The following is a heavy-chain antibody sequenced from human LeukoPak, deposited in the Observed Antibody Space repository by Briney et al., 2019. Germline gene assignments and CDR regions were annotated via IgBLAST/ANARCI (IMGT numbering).Heavy chain of an antibody. CDR2: MNPNSGNT. CDR1: GYTFTSYD. J-gene: IGHJ4*02. Sequence: GASVKVSCKASGYTFTSYDINWVRQAAGQGHEWMGWMNPNSGNTGYAQNFQGRVTMTRNTSISTAYMELSSLRSEDTAVYYCARGSDGSPDYWGQGTLVTVSS. D-gene: IGHD5-18*01. V-gene: IGHV1-8*01. CDR3: ARGSDGSPDY.